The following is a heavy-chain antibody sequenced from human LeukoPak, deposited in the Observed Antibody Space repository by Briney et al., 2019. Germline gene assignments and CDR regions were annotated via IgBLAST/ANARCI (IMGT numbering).Heavy chain of an antibody. V-gene: IGHV4-34*01. J-gene: IGHJ3*02. CDR1: GGSFSGYY. CDR2: INHSGST. CDR3: ARPKRRYCSGGSCYSVPAFDI. Sequence: SETLSLTCAVYGGSFSGYYWSWIRQPPGKGLEWIGEINHSGSTNYNPSLKSRVTISLDTSKNQFSLKLSSVTAADTAVYYCARPKRRYCSGGSCYSVPAFDIWGQGTMVTVSS. D-gene: IGHD2-15*01.